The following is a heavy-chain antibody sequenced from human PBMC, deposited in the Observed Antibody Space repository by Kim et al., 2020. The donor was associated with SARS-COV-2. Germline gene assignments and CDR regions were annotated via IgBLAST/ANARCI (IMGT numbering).Heavy chain of an antibody. D-gene: IGHD3-22*01. CDR3: ARVFWPRGFSAYYYDSSGDNWFDP. CDR2: IYTSGST. V-gene: IGHV4-4*07. Sequence: SETLSLTCTVSGGSISSYYWSWIRQPAGKGLEWIGRIYTSGSTNYNPSLKSRVTMSVDTSKNQFSLKLSSVTAADTAVYYCARVFWPRGFSAYYYDSSGDNWFDPWGQGTLVTVSS. J-gene: IGHJ5*02. CDR1: GGSISSYY.